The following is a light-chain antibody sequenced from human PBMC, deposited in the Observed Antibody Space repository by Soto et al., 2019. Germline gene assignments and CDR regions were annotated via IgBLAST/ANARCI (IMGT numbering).Light chain of an antibody. Sequence: IQMTHSPSSLSASVGDRVTITCRASQSISSYLNWYQQKPGKAPKLLIYAASSLQSGVPSRFSGSGSGADFTLTISSLQPEDFATYYCQQSYSTPHTFGQGTKVDIK. CDR2: AAS. V-gene: IGKV1-39*01. CDR1: QSISSY. CDR3: QQSYSTPHT. J-gene: IGKJ2*01.